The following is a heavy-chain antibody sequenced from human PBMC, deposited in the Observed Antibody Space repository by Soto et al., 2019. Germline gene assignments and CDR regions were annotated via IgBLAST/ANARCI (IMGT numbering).Heavy chain of an antibody. V-gene: IGHV4-59*01. CDR3: ARSWNLLSHWFDP. CDR1: GGSISSYY. Sequence: SETLSLTCTVSGGSISSYYWSWIRQPPGKGLEWIGYIYYSGSTNYNPSLKSRVTISVDTSKNQFSLKLSSVTAADTAVYYCARSWNLLSHWFDPWGQGTLVTVSS. D-gene: IGHD1-7*01. J-gene: IGHJ5*02. CDR2: IYYSGST.